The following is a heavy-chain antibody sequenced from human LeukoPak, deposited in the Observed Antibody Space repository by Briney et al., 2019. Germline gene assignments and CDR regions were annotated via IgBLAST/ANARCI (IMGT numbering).Heavy chain of an antibody. J-gene: IGHJ4*02. Sequence: PSETLSLTCAVYGGSFSGYYWSWIRQPPGKGLERIGEINHSGSTNYNPSLKSRVTISVDTSKNQFSLKLSSVTAADTAVYYCARGRWNYDFDYWGQGTLVTVSS. D-gene: IGHD1-7*01. V-gene: IGHV4-34*01. CDR2: INHSGST. CDR3: ARGRWNYDFDY. CDR1: GGSFSGYY.